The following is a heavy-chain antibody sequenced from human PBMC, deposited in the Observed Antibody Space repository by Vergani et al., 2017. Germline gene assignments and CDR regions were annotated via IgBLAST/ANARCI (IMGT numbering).Heavy chain of an antibody. CDR1: GFALNRHA. J-gene: IGHJ2*01. V-gene: IGHV3-30-3*01. Sequence: QVQLVESGGGVVQPGTSLRLSCVVSGFALNRHAMYWVRQAPGKGLEWVVGISFDGTNEYYPDLVKGRFTISRDNTKNSLSLQMSGLRVEDTAVYYCVRLPRGPWNVDLWGRGTLITVSS. CDR3: VRLPRGPWNVDL. CDR2: ISFDGTNE.